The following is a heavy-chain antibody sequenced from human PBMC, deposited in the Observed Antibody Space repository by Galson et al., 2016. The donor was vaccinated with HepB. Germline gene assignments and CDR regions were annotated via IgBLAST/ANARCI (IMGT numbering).Heavy chain of an antibody. Sequence: SVKVSCKAPGCSFSSYIISWVRQAPGQGLEWIGEFIPVLGTTNYAQIFQDRVTITADGSTSTVYMDLTNLRPDDTAVYFCTRDRGQYYALWGQGTLVTVSS. V-gene: IGHV1-69*13. D-gene: IGHD2-2*01. CDR3: TRDRGQYYAL. CDR1: GCSFSSYI. J-gene: IGHJ4*02. CDR2: FIPVLGTT.